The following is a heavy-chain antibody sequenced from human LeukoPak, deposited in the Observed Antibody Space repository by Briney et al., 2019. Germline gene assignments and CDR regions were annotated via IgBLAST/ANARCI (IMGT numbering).Heavy chain of an antibody. J-gene: IGHJ6*03. Sequence: PSETLSLTCTVSGGSISSGSYYWSWIRQPAGKGLEWIGRIYTSGSTNYNPSLKSRVTISVDTSKNQFSLKLSSVTAADTAVYYCRGSGINYYYYYMDVWGKGTTVTISS. CDR1: GGSISSGSYY. CDR2: IYTSGST. V-gene: IGHV4-61*02. CDR3: RGSGINYYYYYMDV. D-gene: IGHD3-10*01.